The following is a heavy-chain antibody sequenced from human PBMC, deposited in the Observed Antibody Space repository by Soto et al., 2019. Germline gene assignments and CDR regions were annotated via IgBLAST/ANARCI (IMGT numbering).Heavy chain of an antibody. CDR1: GGSISSYY. Sequence: SETLSLTCTVSGGSISSYYWSWIRQPPGKGLEWIAYIYYSGSTNYNPSLKSRVTISVDTSNNQFSLKLSSVTAADTAVYYCASGGRDGYNWDYYYGMDVWGQGTTVTVSS. CDR3: ASGGRDGYNWDYYYGMDV. J-gene: IGHJ6*02. D-gene: IGHD5-12*01. V-gene: IGHV4-59*01. CDR2: IYYSGST.